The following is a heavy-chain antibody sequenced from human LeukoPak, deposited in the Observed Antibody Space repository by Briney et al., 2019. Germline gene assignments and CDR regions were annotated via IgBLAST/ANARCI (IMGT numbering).Heavy chain of an antibody. CDR1: GGTFSSYA. Sequence: SVKVSCKASGGTFSSYAISWVRQAPGQGLEWMGGIIPIFGTANYAQKFQGRVTITADESASTAYMELSSLRSEDTAVYYCARDLEALEVRWQRPSRWFDPWGQGTLVTVS. J-gene: IGHJ5*02. CDR3: ARDLEALEVRWQRPSRWFDP. CDR2: IIPIFGTA. D-gene: IGHD4-23*01. V-gene: IGHV1-69*13.